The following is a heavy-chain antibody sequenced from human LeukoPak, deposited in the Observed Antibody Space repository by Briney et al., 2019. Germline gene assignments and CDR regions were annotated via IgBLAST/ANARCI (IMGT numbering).Heavy chain of an antibody. CDR3: ARSDSSWAYNWFDP. CDR2: INPNSGGT. D-gene: IGHD6-13*01. V-gene: IGHV1-2*02. J-gene: IGHJ5*02. CDR1: GYTFTDYY. Sequence: ASVKVSCKASGYTFTDYYLHWVRQAPGQGLEWMGWINPNSGGTNYAQKFQGRVTMTRDTSISTAYMELSRLRSDDTAVYYCARSDSSWAYNWFDPWGQGTLVTVSS.